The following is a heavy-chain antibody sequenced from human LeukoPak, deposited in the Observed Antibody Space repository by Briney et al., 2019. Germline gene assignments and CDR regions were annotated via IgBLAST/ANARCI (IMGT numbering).Heavy chain of an antibody. V-gene: IGHV1-69*06. CDR1: GGTFSSYA. D-gene: IGHD2-2*01. J-gene: IGHJ4*02. Sequence: ASVKVSCKASGGTFSSYAISWVRQAPGQGLEWMGGIIPIFGTANYAQKFQGRVTITADKSTSTAYMELSSLRSDDTAVYYCAIIYCSSTSCSPTDYWGQGTLVTVSS. CDR2: IIPIFGTA. CDR3: AIIYCSSTSCSPTDY.